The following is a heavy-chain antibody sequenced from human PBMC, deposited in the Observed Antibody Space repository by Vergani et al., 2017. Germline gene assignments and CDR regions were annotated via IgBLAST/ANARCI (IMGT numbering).Heavy chain of an antibody. CDR2: IEQDGSKK. Sequence: EVQLVESGGGLVQPGGSLRLSCAASGFTFSSYWMSWVRQAPGKGLEWVANIEQDGSKKSYVDSVKGRFTISRENAKNSLYLQMNSLRVEDTAVYYCARVGHGDYFPDYWGKGTLVTVSS. J-gene: IGHJ4*02. D-gene: IGHD4-17*01. CDR3: ARVGHGDYFPDY. V-gene: IGHV3-7*01. CDR1: GFTFSSYW.